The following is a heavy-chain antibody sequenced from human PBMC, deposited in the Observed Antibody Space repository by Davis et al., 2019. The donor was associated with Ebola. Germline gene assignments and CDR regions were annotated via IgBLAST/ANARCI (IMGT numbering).Heavy chain of an antibody. D-gene: IGHD3-16*01. V-gene: IGHV3-30-3*01. Sequence: GGSLRLSCAASGFTFSDYAMNWVRQAPGKGLEWLAVISYDGNNEYSADSVKGRFTISRDNSKNTLYLQMNGLRPEDTAVYYCARDRYIWGSFDAFDIWGQGTMVTVFS. J-gene: IGHJ3*02. CDR3: ARDRYIWGSFDAFDI. CDR1: GFTFSDYA. CDR2: ISYDGNNE.